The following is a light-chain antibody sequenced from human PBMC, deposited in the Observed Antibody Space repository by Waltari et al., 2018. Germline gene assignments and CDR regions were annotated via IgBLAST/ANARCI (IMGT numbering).Light chain of an antibody. Sequence: SYELTQPPSVSVSPGQTANITCPGDKLGDKYACWYQQKPGQSPVLVIYQDSKRPSGIPERFSGSNSGNTATLTISGTQAMDEADYYCQAWDSSTAEFGGGTKLTVL. CDR1: KLGDKY. CDR3: QAWDSSTAE. J-gene: IGLJ2*01. V-gene: IGLV3-1*01. CDR2: QDS.